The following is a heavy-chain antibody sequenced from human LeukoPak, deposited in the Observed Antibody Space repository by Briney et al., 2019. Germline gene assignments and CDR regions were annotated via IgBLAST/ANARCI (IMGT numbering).Heavy chain of an antibody. Sequence: GESLKISCKGSGNSFDTYWIAWVRQMAGKGLEWMGIINLRDSDTRYSPSFQGQVTISADKSITTAYLQWSSLEASDTAVYYCARRMTPGTSSDYWGQGTLVTVSS. CDR1: GNSFDTYW. J-gene: IGHJ4*02. V-gene: IGHV5-51*01. CDR3: ARRMTPGTSSDY. CDR2: INLRDSDT. D-gene: IGHD4-17*01.